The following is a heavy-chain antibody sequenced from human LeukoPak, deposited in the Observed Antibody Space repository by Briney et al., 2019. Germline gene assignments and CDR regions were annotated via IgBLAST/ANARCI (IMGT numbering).Heavy chain of an antibody. J-gene: IGHJ5*02. CDR1: GGSISSGSYY. CDR2: IYTSGST. CDR3: ARDVVVVPAARRFDP. Sequence: SETLSLTCTVSGGSISSGSYYWSWIRQPAGKGLEWIGRIYTSGSTNYNPSLKSRVTISVDTSKNQFSLKLSSVTAADTAVYYCARDVVVVPAARRFDPWGQGTLVTVSS. D-gene: IGHD2-2*01. V-gene: IGHV4-61*02.